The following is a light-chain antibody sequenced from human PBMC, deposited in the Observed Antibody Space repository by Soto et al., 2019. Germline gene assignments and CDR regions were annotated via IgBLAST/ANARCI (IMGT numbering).Light chain of an antibody. CDR3: QHYNNWPPWT. CDR2: GAS. CDR1: QSVNSN. J-gene: IGKJ1*01. Sequence: EIVLTQSPATVSLSPGEGATLSCRASQSVNSNLAWYQQKPGQAPRLLIYGASTRATGVPARFSGSGSGIEFTLTISSLQSEDFAVYYCQHYNNWPPWTFGQGTKVDIK. V-gene: IGKV3-15*01.